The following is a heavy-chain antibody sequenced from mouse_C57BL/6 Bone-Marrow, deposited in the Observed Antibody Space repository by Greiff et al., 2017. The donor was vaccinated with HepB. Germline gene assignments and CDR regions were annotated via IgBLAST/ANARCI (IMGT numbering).Heavy chain of an antibody. D-gene: IGHD1-1*01. CDR2: IYPRSGNT. Sequence: QVQLQQSGAELARPGASVKLSCKASGYTFTSYGISWVKQRTGQGLEWIGEIYPRSGNTYYNEKFKGKATLTADKSSSTAYMELRSLTSEDSAVYFCARPTPGGDYYAMDYWGQGTSVTVSS. CDR1: GYTFTSYG. CDR3: ARPTPGGDYYAMDY. V-gene: IGHV1-81*01. J-gene: IGHJ4*01.